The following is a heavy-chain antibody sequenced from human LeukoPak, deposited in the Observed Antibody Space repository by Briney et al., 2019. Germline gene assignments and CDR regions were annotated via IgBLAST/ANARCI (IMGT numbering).Heavy chain of an antibody. CDR3: ARPPQAGTAEYFQH. Sequence: ASVKVSCKASGYTFTSYGISWVRQAPGQGLEWMGRIIPILGIANYAQKFQGRVTITADKSTSTAYMELSSLRSEDTAVYYCARPPQAGTAEYFQHWGQGTLVTVSS. J-gene: IGHJ1*01. CDR1: GYTFTSYG. CDR2: IIPILGIA. D-gene: IGHD6-13*01. V-gene: IGHV1-69*04.